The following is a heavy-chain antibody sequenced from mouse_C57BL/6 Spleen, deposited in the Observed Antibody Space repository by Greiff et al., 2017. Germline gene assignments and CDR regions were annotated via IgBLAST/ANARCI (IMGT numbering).Heavy chain of an antibody. D-gene: IGHD1-1*01. J-gene: IGHJ4*01. CDR1: GYTFTDYY. CDR3: AREITTVVDAMDY. V-gene: IGHV1-26*01. CDR2: LNPNNGGT. Sequence: VQLQQSGPELVKPGASVKISCKASGYTFTDYYMNWVKQSHGKSLEWIGDLNPNNGGTSYNQKFKGKATLTVDKSSSTAYMELRSLTSEDSAVYYCAREITTVVDAMDYWGQGTSVTVSS.